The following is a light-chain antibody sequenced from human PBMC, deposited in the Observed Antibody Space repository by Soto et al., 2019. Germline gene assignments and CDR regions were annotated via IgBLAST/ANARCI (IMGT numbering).Light chain of an antibody. CDR2: AAS. V-gene: IGKV1-27*01. CDR1: QGIGVY. CDR3: HKYNSAPLT. J-gene: IGKJ4*01. Sequence: DIQMTQSPSSLSASFGDRVTITCRASQGIGVYLAWFQQKPGNAPKLLIYAASTLQSGVPSRFSGSGSGTDFTLTISSLRPEDVATYYCHKYNSAPLTFGGGTKVEIK.